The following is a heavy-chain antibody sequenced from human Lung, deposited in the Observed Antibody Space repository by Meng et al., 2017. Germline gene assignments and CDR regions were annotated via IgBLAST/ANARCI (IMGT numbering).Heavy chain of an antibody. CDR2: INHSGST. D-gene: IGHD4-11*01. V-gene: IGHV4-34*01. CDR1: GGSFSDYY. CDR3: ARGPTTMAHDFDY. J-gene: IGHJ4*02. Sequence: GQAPQWGAGLLKPSETLSLTCVVSGGSFSDYYWSWIRQPPGKGLEWIGEINHSGSTNYNPSLESRATISVDTSQNNLSLKLSSVTAADSAVYYCARGPTTMAHDFDYWGQGTLVTVSS.